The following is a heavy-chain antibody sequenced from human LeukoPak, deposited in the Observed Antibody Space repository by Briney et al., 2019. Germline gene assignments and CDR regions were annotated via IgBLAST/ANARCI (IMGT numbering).Heavy chain of an antibody. J-gene: IGHJ5*02. CDR3: ARDTGVNRFDP. D-gene: IGHD1-14*01. V-gene: IGHV3-74*01. Sequence: SSINFYGLTTTYAPSVKARPPLPRDNAKHTLYLQINSLRAEDTAVYYCARDTGVNRFDPWGQGTLVTVSS. CDR2: INFYGLTT.